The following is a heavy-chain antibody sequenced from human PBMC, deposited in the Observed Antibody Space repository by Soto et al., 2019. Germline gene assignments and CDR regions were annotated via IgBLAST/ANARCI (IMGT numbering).Heavy chain of an antibody. Sequence: PSETLSLTCTVSGVSISSSNYHWGWIRQPPGKGLEWIGSIYYTGSTHYNPSLKSRVTVSADTSKNQFSLRLSSVIAADTALYFCARYEYGNSLYGVDVWGQGTRVTVSS. V-gene: IGHV4-39*01. CDR1: GVSISSSNYH. CDR3: ARYEYGNSLYGVDV. D-gene: IGHD1-7*01. J-gene: IGHJ6*02. CDR2: IYYTGST.